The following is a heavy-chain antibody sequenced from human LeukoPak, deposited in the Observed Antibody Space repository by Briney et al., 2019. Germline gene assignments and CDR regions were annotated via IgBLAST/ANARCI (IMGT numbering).Heavy chain of an antibody. D-gene: IGHD2-2*01. V-gene: IGHV1-18*01. Sequence: GASVKVSCKASGYTFSSYGIDWVRQATGQGLEWMGWISAYNGNTNYAQHLQGRVTMTTDTSTSTAYMELRSLRSDDTAVYYCASGSSQPSNSCRNYYYCYGMDVWGQGTTVTVSS. J-gene: IGHJ6*02. CDR3: ASGSSQPSNSCRNYYYCYGMDV. CDR1: GYTFSSYG. CDR2: ISAYNGNT.